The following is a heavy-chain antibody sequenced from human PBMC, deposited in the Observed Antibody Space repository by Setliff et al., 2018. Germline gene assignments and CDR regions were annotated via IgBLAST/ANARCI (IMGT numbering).Heavy chain of an antibody. Sequence: KASETLSLTCRVSGYSIGSDYFWAWLRQPPGKGLEWVATNKHGGPTYYNSSLRRRVIISVSASKNAFSLSLNSVTAADTAVFYCARHAITSGGRPDYFDMWGQGSMVTVSS. J-gene: IGHJ3*02. CDR3: ARHAITSGGRPDYFDM. D-gene: IGHD2-8*01. CDR2: NKHGGPT. V-gene: IGHV4-38-2*01. CDR1: GYSIGSDYF.